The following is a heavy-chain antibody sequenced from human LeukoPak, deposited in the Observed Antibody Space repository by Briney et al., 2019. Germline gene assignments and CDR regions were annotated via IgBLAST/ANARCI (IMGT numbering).Heavy chain of an antibody. Sequence: ASVKVSCKASGYTLTSHGISWVRQAPGQGLEWMGWISAYNGNTNYAQKLQGGVTMTTDKSTSTAYMELRSLRCDDTAVYYCARADDYIIAFDIWGQGTMVTVSS. D-gene: IGHD4-11*01. CDR2: ISAYNGNT. J-gene: IGHJ3*02. V-gene: IGHV1-18*01. CDR1: GYTLTSHG. CDR3: ARADDYIIAFDI.